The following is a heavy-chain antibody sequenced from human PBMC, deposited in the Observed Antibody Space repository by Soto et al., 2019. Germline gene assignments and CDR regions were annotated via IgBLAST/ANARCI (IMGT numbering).Heavy chain of an antibody. CDR1: GGTFSSYT. CDR3: ASPLLWFGESTLYYGMDV. D-gene: IGHD3-10*01. Sequence: GASVKVSCKASGGTFSSYTISWVRQAPGQGLEWIGIIIPSGGITNYAQKFQGRVTMTRDKSTSTVYMELSSLRSEDTAVYYCASPLLWFGESTLYYGMDVWGQGTTVTVSS. J-gene: IGHJ6*02. CDR2: IIPSGGIT. V-gene: IGHV1-46*01.